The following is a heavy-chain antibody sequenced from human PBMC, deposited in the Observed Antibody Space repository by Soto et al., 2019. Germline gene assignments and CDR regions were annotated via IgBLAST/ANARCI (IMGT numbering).Heavy chain of an antibody. J-gene: IGHJ4*02. Sequence: KAGGSLRLSCAASGFTFTRYSMNWVRQAPGKGLEWFSSISSTTNYIYYGDSMKGRFTISRDNAKNSLYLEMNSLRAEDTAVYYCARESEDLTSNFDYWGQGTLVTVSS. CDR2: ISSTTNYI. CDR3: ARESEDLTSNFDY. CDR1: GFTFTRYS. V-gene: IGHV3-21*06.